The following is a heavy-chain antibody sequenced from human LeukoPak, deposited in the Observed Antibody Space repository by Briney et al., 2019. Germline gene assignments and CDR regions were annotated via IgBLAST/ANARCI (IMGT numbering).Heavy chain of an antibody. CDR1: GFTFSSYA. D-gene: IGHD2-21*02. CDR3: ARAPAFCGGDCYPARLDS. J-gene: IGHJ4*02. CDR2: ISYDGSNK. V-gene: IGHV3-30-3*01. Sequence: PGRSLRLSCAASGFTFSSYAMHWVRQAPGKGLEWVAVISYDGSNKYYADSVKGRFIISRDDSKNTLYLQMNSLRAEDTALYYCARAPAFCGGDCYPARLDSWGQGTLVTVSS.